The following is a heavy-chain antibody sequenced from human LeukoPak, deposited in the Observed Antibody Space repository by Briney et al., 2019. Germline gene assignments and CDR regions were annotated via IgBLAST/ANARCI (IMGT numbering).Heavy chain of an antibody. Sequence: GGSLRLSCAASGFTFSSYTMRWVRQAPGKGLEWVSTITTSDGNTYYADSVKGRFTVSRDNSKNTLFLQMNSLRAEDTAVYYCAKDGGLWVSAHWGDSWGRGTLVTVSS. D-gene: IGHD7-27*01. CDR1: GFTFSSYT. V-gene: IGHV3-23*01. J-gene: IGHJ4*02. CDR2: ITTSDGNT. CDR3: AKDGGLWVSAHWGDS.